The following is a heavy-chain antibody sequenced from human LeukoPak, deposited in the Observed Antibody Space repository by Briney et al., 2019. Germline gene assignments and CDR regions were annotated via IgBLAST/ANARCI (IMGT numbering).Heavy chain of an antibody. D-gene: IGHD6-6*01. Sequence: ASVKVSCKASGYTFNIYDINWVRQAPGQGLEWMGWMNPNSGNTGYAQKFQGRVTMTRNTSITTAYMELRSLKSDDTAVYYCATDASIAALRRENLAFDIWGQGTMVTVSS. CDR3: ATDASIAALRRENLAFDI. CDR2: MNPNSGNT. V-gene: IGHV1-8*01. J-gene: IGHJ3*02. CDR1: GYTFNIYD.